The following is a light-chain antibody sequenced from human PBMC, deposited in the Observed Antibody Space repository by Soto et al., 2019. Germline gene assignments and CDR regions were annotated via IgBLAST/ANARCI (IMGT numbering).Light chain of an antibody. Sequence: AIQMNHSPSSLSASVGDRVAFTCRASQGIRNDLGWYQQKPGKAPKLLIYAASNLQSGVPSRFSGSGSGTEFTLTISSLQADDFATYYCQQYNTYSWAFGQGTKVDIK. CDR1: QGIRND. V-gene: IGKV1-6*01. CDR2: AAS. CDR3: QQYNTYSWA. J-gene: IGKJ1*01.